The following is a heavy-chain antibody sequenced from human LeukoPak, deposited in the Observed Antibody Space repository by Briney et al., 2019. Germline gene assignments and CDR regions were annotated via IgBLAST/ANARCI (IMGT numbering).Heavy chain of an antibody. CDR1: GGSFSGHY. J-gene: IGHJ4*02. D-gene: IGHD6-13*01. V-gene: IGHV4-34*01. Sequence: SETLSLTCAVYGGSFSGHYWRWLRPPPGKGLEWIGERNYLGSTNYNPSILSRGTISLDTCKNQFSLRLSSVTAADTAGYYCGRYTSNWKRVEGDYWGRGTLVTVSS. CDR3: GRYTSNWKRVEGDY. CDR2: RNYLGST.